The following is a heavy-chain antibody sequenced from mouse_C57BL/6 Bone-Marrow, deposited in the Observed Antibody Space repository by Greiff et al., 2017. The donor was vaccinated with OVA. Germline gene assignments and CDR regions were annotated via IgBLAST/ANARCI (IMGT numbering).Heavy chain of an antibody. J-gene: IGHJ4*01. CDR2: INPSSGYT. CDR3: ARFTTVVAEDYYAMDY. CDR1: GYTFTSYW. V-gene: IGHV1-7*01. Sequence: VQLQQPGAELVKPGASVKLSCKASGYTFTSYWMHWVKQRPGQGLEWIGYINPSSGYTKYNQKFKDKATLTADKSSSTAYMQLSSLTYEDSAVYYCARFTTVVAEDYYAMDYWGQGTSVTVSS. D-gene: IGHD1-1*01.